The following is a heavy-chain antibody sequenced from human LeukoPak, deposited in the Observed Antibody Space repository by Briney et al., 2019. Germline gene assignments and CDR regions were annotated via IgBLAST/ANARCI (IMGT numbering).Heavy chain of an antibody. J-gene: IGHJ4*02. V-gene: IGHV3-53*01. D-gene: IGHD3-22*01. CDR1: GFTFSSYS. CDR2: IYSGGST. Sequence: GGSLRLSCAASGFTFSSYSMNWVRQAPGKGLEWVSVIYSGGSTYYADSVKGRFTISRDNSKNTLYLQMNSLRAEDTAVYYCAGDSSGYYYSFDYWGQGTLVTVSS. CDR3: AGDSSGYYYSFDY.